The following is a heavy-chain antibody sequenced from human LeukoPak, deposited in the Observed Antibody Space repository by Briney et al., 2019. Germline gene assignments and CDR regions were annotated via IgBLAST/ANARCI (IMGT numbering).Heavy chain of an antibody. CDR1: GFTFSSYN. Sequence: GGSLRLSCAASGFTFSSYNMNWVRQAPGKGLEWVSYITGSSTTIYYADSVKGRFTISRDNAQNSLYLQMNSLKAEDTAVYYCARDRYQLPQYYFDYWGQGTLVTVSS. CDR2: ITGSSTTI. D-gene: IGHD2-2*01. CDR3: ARDRYQLPQYYFDY. J-gene: IGHJ4*02. V-gene: IGHV3-48*01.